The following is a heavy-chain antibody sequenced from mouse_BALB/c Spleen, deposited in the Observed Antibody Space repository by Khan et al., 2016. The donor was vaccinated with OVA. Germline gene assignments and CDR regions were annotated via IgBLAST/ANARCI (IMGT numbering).Heavy chain of an antibody. CDR3: ASEEALYRFDY. J-gene: IGHJ2*01. CDR1: GYIFTSYW. Sequence: QVQLQQSGAELVRPGASVKLSCKTSGYIFTSYWIHWVKQRSGQGLEWIARIYPGTDNTHYNEKFKDKATLTADKSSSTAYMQLSSLKSADSYVSIRASEEALYRFDYWGQGTLVTVSA. D-gene: IGHD3-2*02. CDR2: IYPGTDNT. V-gene: IGHV1S132*01.